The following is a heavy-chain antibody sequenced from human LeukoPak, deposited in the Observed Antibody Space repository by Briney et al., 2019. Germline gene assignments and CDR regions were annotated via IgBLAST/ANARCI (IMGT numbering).Heavy chain of an antibody. Sequence: PGGSLRLSCAASGFTFSSYSMNWVRQAPGKGLEWVSSISSSSSYIYYADSVKGRFTISRDNAKNSLYLQMNSLRAEDTAVYYCARDYHVRDSPPQYWGQGTLVTVSS. J-gene: IGHJ4*02. D-gene: IGHD3-16*02. CDR3: ARDYHVRDSPPQY. CDR2: ISSSSSYI. CDR1: GFTFSSYS. V-gene: IGHV3-21*01.